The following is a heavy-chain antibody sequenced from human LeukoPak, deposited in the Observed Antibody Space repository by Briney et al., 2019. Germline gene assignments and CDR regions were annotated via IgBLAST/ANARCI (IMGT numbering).Heavy chain of an antibody. CDR1: GGSISSSSYY. J-gene: IGHJ6*03. D-gene: IGHD3-10*01. CDR2: IYYSGST. CDR3: ARGGRRYYGYYYMDV. Sequence: PSETLSLTCTVSGGSISSSSYYWGWIRQPPGKGLEWIGSIYYSGSTYYNPSLKSRVTISVDTSKNQFSLKLSSVTAADTAVYYCARGGRRYYGYYYMDVWGKGTTVTVSS. V-gene: IGHV4-39*01.